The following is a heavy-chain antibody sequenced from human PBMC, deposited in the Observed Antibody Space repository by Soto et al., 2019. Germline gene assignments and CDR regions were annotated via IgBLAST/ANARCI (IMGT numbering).Heavy chain of an antibody. J-gene: IGHJ4*02. V-gene: IGHV4-31*03. CDR3: VRETRYGAGTQGFDV. Sequence: QVHLQESGPGLVKPSQTLSLTCTVSGASINIPAYYWSWVRQHPERGLEWIGYIHYSESTYYNPSLKNRVTISLDMSKNECSLKLNSASVADTAIYYCVRETRYGAGTQGFDVWGQGTLVTVSS. CDR1: GASINIPAYY. CDR2: IHYSEST. D-gene: IGHD3-10*01.